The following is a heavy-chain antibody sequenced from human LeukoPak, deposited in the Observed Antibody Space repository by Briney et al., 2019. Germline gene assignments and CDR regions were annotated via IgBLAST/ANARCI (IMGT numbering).Heavy chain of an antibody. CDR2: INPNSGGT. CDR1: GYTFTGYY. D-gene: IGHD2-2*01. CDR3: ARSLRYCSSTSCSSLKVDY. Sequence: GASVKVSCKASGYTFTGYYMHWVRQAPGQGLEWMGWINPNSGGTNYAQKFQGRVTMTRDTSISTAYMELSRLRSDDTAVYYCARSLRYCSSTSCSSLKVDYWGQGTLVTVSS. V-gene: IGHV1-2*02. J-gene: IGHJ4*02.